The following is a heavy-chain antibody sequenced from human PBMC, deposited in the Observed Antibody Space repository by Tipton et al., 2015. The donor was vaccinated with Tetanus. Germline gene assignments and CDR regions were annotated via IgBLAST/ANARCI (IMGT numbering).Heavy chain of an antibody. J-gene: IGHJ5*02. D-gene: IGHD3-22*01. Sequence: TLSLTCAVHGGSFRDYFWSRLRQSPGKGLEWIGEVNYAGSTNYNPSLKSRVSMSVDVSKKQLSLKLTSLTAADTAVYYCAASVVRWFDPWGQGTLVTVSS. CDR1: GGSFRDYF. CDR3: AASVVRWFDP. CDR2: VNYAGST. V-gene: IGHV4-34*07.